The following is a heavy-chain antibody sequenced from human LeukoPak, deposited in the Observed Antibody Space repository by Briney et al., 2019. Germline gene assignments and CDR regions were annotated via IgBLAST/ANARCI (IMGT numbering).Heavy chain of an antibody. J-gene: IGHJ4*02. CDR1: GVTVCNAS. V-gene: IGHV3-15*01. Sequence: GGTLCLSCAASGVTVCNASMSCGRGAAGPGQGPVGRIKSKTDGVTTDYAAPVKGRFTISRDDSKNTLYLQMNRLKTEDTAVYYCLCHYGDYRDYWGQGTLVTVSS. CDR2: IKSKTDGVTT. D-gene: IGHD4-17*01. CDR3: LCHYGDYRDY.